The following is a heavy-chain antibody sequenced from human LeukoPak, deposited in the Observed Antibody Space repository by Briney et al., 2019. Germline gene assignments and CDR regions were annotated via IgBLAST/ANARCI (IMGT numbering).Heavy chain of an antibody. CDR1: GGSISSSTYY. V-gene: IGHV4-39*01. D-gene: IGHD6-13*01. Sequence: SETLSLTCTASGGSISSSTYYWDWIRQPPGKGLEWIGSIYYSGSTYYNPSLKSRVTISVDTSKNQFSLKLTSVTAADTAVYHCARHRGIIAAAGTRAFDIWGQGTMVTVSS. CDR2: IYYSGST. CDR3: ARHRGIIAAAGTRAFDI. J-gene: IGHJ3*02.